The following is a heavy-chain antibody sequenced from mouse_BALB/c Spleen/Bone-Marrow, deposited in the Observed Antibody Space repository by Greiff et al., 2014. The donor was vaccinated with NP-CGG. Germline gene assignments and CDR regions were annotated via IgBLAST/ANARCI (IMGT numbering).Heavy chain of an antibody. V-gene: IGHV14-1*02. J-gene: IGHJ2*01. CDR1: GFNIKDYY. Sequence: EVQLQQSGAELVRPEALVKLSCKASGFNIKDYYMHWVKQRPEHGLEWIGWIDPENGNTIYYPKFQGKASITADTSSNTAYLQHSSVTYEDAAVYYCTRTYSFDYWDQGTALTVSS. CDR2: IDPENGNT. CDR3: TRTYSFDY.